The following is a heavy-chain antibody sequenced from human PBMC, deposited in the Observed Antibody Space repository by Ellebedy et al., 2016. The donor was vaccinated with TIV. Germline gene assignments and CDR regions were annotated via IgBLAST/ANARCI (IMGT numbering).Heavy chain of an antibody. CDR1: GFTFSNSG. V-gene: IGHV3-48*04. CDR2: ITGGSTAI. D-gene: IGHD5-24*01. Sequence: GESLKISCATSGFTFSNSGMNWVRQVPGKGLEWISYITGGSTAIYYSDSVKGRFTISRDNAKNSLYLQMNSLRAEDTAVYYCTSDRWPQYAYCWGQGTLVTVSS. J-gene: IGHJ4*02. CDR3: TSDRWPQYAYC.